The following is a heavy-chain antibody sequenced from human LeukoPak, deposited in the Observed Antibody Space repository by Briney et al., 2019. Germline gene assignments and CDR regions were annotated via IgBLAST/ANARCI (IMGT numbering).Heavy chain of an antibody. CDR3: ARGSYILYYYYYYGMDV. V-gene: IGHV4-34*01. CDR2: INHSGST. Sequence: SETLSLTCAVYGGSSSGYYWSWIRQPPGKGLEWIGEINHSGSTNYNPSLKSRVTISVDTSKNQFSLKLSSVTAADTAVYYCARGSYILYYYYYYGMDVWGQGTTVTVSS. J-gene: IGHJ6*02. CDR1: GGSSSGYY. D-gene: IGHD4-11*01.